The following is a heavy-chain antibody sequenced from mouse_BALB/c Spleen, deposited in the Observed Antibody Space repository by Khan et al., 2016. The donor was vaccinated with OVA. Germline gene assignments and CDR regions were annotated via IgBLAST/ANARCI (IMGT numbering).Heavy chain of an antibody. CDR1: GYTFTNYV. V-gene: IGHV1S136*01. J-gene: IGHJ3*01. Sequence: EVQLQQSGPDLVKPGASVKMSCKASGYTFTNYVIHWVKQKPGQGLEWIGYINPDNDGIRFNEKFKGKAPCTSYKSSSTAYLELSSLTSADSAFSYCASEASNWDFFFSYWGPGTLVTVSA. D-gene: IGHD4-1*01. CDR3: ASEASNWDFFFSY. CDR2: INPDNDGI.